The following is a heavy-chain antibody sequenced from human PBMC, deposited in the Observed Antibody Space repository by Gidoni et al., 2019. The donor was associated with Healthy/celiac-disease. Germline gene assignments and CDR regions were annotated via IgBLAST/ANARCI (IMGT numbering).Heavy chain of an antibody. J-gene: IGHJ6*02. CDR3: ARDLEYSSSSAYPRYYYYGMDV. CDR1: GFTFNTYA. D-gene: IGHD6-6*01. CDR2: ISYDGSNK. V-gene: IGHV3-30-3*01. Sequence: QVQLMESGGGVVQPGRSLRLSCAASGFTFNTYAMHWVRQAPGKGLEWVAVISYDGSNKYYADSVKGRFTISRDNSKNTLYLQMNSLRAEDTAVYYCARDLEYSSSSAYPRYYYYGMDVWGQGTTVTVSS.